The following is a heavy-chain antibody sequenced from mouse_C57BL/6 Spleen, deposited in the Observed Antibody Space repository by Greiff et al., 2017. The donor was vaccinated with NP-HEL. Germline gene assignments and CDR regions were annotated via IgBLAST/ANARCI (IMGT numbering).Heavy chain of an antibody. D-gene: IGHD1-1*01. CDR2: IDPNSGGT. V-gene: IGHV1-72*01. J-gene: IGHJ1*03. CDR1: GYTFTSYW. Sequence: VKLKQPGAELVKPGASVKLSCKASGYTFTSYWMHWVKQRPGRGLEWIGRIDPNSGGTKYNEKFKSKATLTVDKPSSTAYMQLSSPTSEDSAVYYCARYYGSSYWYFDVWGTGTTVTVSS. CDR3: ARYYGSSYWYFDV.